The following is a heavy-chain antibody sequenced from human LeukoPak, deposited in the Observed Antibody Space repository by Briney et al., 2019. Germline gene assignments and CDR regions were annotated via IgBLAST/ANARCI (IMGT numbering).Heavy chain of an antibody. J-gene: IGHJ3*02. V-gene: IGHV3-30-3*01. CDR2: ISHDGSNK. CDR1: GFTFSNYA. Sequence: GGSLRLSCAASGFTFSNYAMYWVRQAPGKGLEWVALISHDGSNKDYADSVKGRFTISRDNSKNTLYLQMNSLRAEDTAVYYCARGREGYSYDDAFDIWGQGTMVTVSS. CDR3: ARGREGYSYDDAFDI. D-gene: IGHD5-18*01.